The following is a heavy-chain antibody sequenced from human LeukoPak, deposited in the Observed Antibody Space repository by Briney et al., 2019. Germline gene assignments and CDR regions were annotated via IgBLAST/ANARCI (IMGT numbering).Heavy chain of an antibody. CDR3: AKDQKAVAGGSGYFDY. J-gene: IGHJ4*02. V-gene: IGHV3-9*01. D-gene: IGHD6-19*01. CDR2: ISWNSGSI. Sequence: PGGSLRLSCAASGFTFDDYAMHWVRQAPGKGLEWVSGISWNSGSIGYADSVKGRFTISRDNAKNSLYLQMNSLRAEDTALYYCAKDQKAVAGGSGYFDYWGQGTLVTVSS. CDR1: GFTFDDYA.